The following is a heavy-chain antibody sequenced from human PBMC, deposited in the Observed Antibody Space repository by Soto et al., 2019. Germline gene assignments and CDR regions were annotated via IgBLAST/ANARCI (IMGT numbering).Heavy chain of an antibody. CDR1: GYTFTVYY. Sequence: PVNLACKGSGYTFTVYYMHCLRHAPGQGLEWMGWINPNSGGTNYAQKFQGWVTMTRDTSISTAYMELSRLRSDDTAVYYCAREAAGTLSLEYWGQGTLVTVSS. V-gene: IGHV1-2*04. J-gene: IGHJ4*02. D-gene: IGHD6-19*01. CDR3: AREAAGTLSLEY. CDR2: INPNSGGT.